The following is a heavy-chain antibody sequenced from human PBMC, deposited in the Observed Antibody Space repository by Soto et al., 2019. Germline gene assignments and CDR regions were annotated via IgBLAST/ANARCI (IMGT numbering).Heavy chain of an antibody. CDR2: LGAARDP. CDR1: GFSFRDYD. CDR3: AKHSSTFVD. Sequence: EVQLVESGGGSVQPGESLRLSCAASGFSFRDYDMHWVRQRKGKGLEWVSALGAARDPYYVGSVKGRFSVSRDNSKNTVYLEMNSLRGNDTAVYYCAKHSSTFVDWGQGTLVTVSS. V-gene: IGHV3-13*05. D-gene: IGHD6-13*01. J-gene: IGHJ4*02.